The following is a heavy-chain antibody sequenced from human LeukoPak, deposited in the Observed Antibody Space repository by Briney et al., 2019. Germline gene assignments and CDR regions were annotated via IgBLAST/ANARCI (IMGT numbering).Heavy chain of an antibody. V-gene: IGHV4-30-4*01. CDR3: ARIGYYDSSFDY. CDR1: GGSVSSGDYY. Sequence: SETLSLTCTVSGGSVSSGDYYWSWIRQPPGKGLEWIGYIYYSGSTYYNPSLKSRITISVETSKNQFSLKLSSVTAADTAVYYCARIGYYDSSFDYWGQGTLVTVSS. D-gene: IGHD3-22*01. J-gene: IGHJ4*02. CDR2: IYYSGST.